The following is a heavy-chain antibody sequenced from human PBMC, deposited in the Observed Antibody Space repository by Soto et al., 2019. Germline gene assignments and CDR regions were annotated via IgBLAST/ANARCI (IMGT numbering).Heavy chain of an antibody. CDR1: GYSISSGYY. V-gene: IGHV4-38-2*01. Sequence: PSETLSLTCAVSGYSISSGYYWGWIRQSPGKGLEWIGSIYHSGSTYYNPSLKSRVTISVDTSKNQFSLKLSSVTAADTAMYYCARRHRSSWYGLDYWGQGTLVTVSS. J-gene: IGHJ4*02. CDR3: ARRHRSSWYGLDY. CDR2: IYHSGST. D-gene: IGHD6-13*01.